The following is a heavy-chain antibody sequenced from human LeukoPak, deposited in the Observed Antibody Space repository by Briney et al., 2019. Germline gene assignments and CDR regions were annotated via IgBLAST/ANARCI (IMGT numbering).Heavy chain of an antibody. J-gene: IGHJ4*02. CDR2: IYNSGST. Sequence: SETLSLTCTVSGGSTSSHHYWSWIRQSPGKGLEWIGYIYNSGSTYYNPSLKSRVTISVDTSKNQFSLKLGSVTAADTAMYYCARGYSGSLFDYWGQGSLVTVSS. D-gene: IGHD1-26*01. V-gene: IGHV4-59*11. CDR1: GGSTSSHHY. CDR3: ARGYSGSLFDY.